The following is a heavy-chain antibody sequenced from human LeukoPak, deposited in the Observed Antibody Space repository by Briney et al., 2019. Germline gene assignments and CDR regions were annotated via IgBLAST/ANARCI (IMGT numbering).Heavy chain of an antibody. CDR1: GFTFSSYS. V-gene: IGHV3-21*01. D-gene: IGHD3-3*01. CDR3: ASNYDFWSGYST. J-gene: IGHJ5*02. Sequence: GRSLRLSCAASGFTFSSYSMNWVRQAPGKGLEWVSSISSSSSYICYADSVKGRFTISRDNAKNSLYLQMNSLRAEDTAVYYCASNYDFWSGYSTWGQGTLVTVSS. CDR2: ISSSSSYI.